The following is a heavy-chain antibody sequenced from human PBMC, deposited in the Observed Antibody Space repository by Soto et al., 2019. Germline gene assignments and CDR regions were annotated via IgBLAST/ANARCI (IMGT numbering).Heavy chain of an antibody. D-gene: IGHD1-26*01. CDR1: GFTFSDYY. V-gene: IGHV3-11*06. CDR2: ISSSSSYT. J-gene: IGHJ4*02. CDR3: ARDTFGRIVGATPGTEIDY. Sequence: PGGSLRLSCAASGFTFSDYYMSWIRQAPGKGLEWVSYISSSSSYTNYADSVKGRFTISRDNAKNSLYLQMNSLRAEDTAVYYCARDTFGRIVGATPGTEIDYWGQGTLVTVSS.